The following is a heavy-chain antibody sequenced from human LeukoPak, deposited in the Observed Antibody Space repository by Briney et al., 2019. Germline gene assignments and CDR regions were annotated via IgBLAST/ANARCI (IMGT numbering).Heavy chain of an antibody. CDR2: TYYRSKWYS. CDR3: AGHSTSSHDTFDM. D-gene: IGHD2-2*01. CDR1: GDSVSSYSAA. J-gene: IGHJ3*02. Sequence: SQTLSLTCVISGDSVSSYSAAWNWLRQSPSRGLEWLGRTYYRSKWYSDYAVSVKSRIAINADTSNNRFSLLLNSVTPDDTAVYYSAGHSTSSHDTFDMWGQGTMVTVSS. V-gene: IGHV6-1*01.